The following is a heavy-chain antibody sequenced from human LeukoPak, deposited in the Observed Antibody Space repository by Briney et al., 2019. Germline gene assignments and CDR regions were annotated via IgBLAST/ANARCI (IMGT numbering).Heavy chain of an antibody. Sequence: PSETLSLTCAVYGGPFSGYYWSWIRQPPGKGLEWIGEINHSGSTNYNPSLKSRVTISVDTSKNQFSLKLSSVTAADTAVYYCARGRVAAAGNYYYYMDVWGKGTTVTVSS. CDR3: ARGRVAAAGNYYYYMDV. CDR1: GGPFSGYY. J-gene: IGHJ6*03. CDR2: INHSGST. V-gene: IGHV4-34*01. D-gene: IGHD6-13*01.